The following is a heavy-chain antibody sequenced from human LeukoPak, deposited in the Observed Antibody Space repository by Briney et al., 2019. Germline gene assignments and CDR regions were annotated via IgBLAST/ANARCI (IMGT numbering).Heavy chain of an antibody. CDR1: GYTFTSYG. CDR3: ARAAAAGTGWFDP. V-gene: IGHV1-18*04. D-gene: IGHD6-13*01. Sequence: GASVTVSCKASGYTFTSYGISRVRQAPGQGLEWMGWISAYNGNTNYAQKLQGRVTMTTDTSTSTAYMELRSLRSDDTAVHYCARAAAAGTGWFDPWGQGTLVTVSS. J-gene: IGHJ5*02. CDR2: ISAYNGNT.